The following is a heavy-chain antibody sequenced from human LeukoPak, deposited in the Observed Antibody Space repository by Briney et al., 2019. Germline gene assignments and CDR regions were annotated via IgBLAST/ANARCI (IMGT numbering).Heavy chain of an antibody. D-gene: IGHD3-9*01. CDR3: AIGNYDILTGYGTAAIDV. CDR1: GFTFSRYW. J-gene: IGHJ6*04. V-gene: IGHV3-74*01. Sequence: PGGSLRLSCAASGFTFSRYWMHWVRHATGKGLGWVSRINSEGRRTIYADSEKGGVTISRDNAKNTLYLQMNSLRAEDTAVYYCAIGNYDILTGYGTAAIDVWGKGTTFTVSS. CDR2: INSEGRRT.